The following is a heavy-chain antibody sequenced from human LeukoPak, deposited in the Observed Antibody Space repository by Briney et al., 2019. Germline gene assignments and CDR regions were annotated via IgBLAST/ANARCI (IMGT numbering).Heavy chain of an antibody. CDR2: INHSGST. CDR3: ARGHSSSWYIIDGDAFDI. V-gene: IGHV4-34*01. D-gene: IGHD6-13*01. Sequence: SETLSLTCAVYGGSFSGYYWSWIRQPPGKGLEWIGEINHSGSTNYNPSLKSRVTISVDTSKNQFSLKLSSVTAADTAVYYCARGHSSSWYIIDGDAFDIWGQGTMATVSS. CDR1: GGSFSGYY. J-gene: IGHJ3*02.